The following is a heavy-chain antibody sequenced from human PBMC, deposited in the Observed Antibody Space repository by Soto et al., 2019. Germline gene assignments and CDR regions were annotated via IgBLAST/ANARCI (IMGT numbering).Heavy chain of an antibody. CDR3: ARAVGAIFGVVLYYYYGMDV. CDR2: INAGNGNT. V-gene: IGHV1-3*01. Sequence: GASVKVSCKASGYTFTSYVMHWVRQAPGQRLEWMGWINAGNGNTKYSQKFQGRVTITRDTSASTAYMELSSLRSEDTAVYYCARAVGAIFGVVLYYYYGMDVWGQGTTVTVSS. CDR1: GYTFTSYV. D-gene: IGHD3-3*01. J-gene: IGHJ6*02.